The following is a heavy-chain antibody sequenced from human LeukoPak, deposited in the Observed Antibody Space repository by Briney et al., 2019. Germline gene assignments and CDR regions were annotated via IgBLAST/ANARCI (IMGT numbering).Heavy chain of an antibody. CDR2: ISGSGGST. CDR3: ANRDYYGSGSYYAPFDY. CDR1: GLTFSSYA. Sequence: GGSLRLSCAASGLTFSSYAMSWVRQAPGKGLEWVSAISGSGGSTYYADSVKGRFTISRDNSKNTLYLQMNSLRAEDTAVYYCANRDYYGSGSYYAPFDYWGQGTLVTVSS. V-gene: IGHV3-23*01. J-gene: IGHJ4*02. D-gene: IGHD3-10*01.